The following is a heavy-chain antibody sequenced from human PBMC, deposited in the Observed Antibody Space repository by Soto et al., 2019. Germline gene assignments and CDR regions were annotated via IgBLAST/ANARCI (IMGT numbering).Heavy chain of an antibody. CDR3: AKDIGYCSGTSCYLFGYYYGMDV. Sequence: GGSLRLSCAASGFTFDDYAMHWVRQAPGKGLEWVSLISWDGGSTYYADSVKGRFTISRDNSKNSLYLQMNSLSAEDTALYYCAKDIGYCSGTSCYLFGYYYGMDVWGQGXTVTVYS. CDR2: ISWDGGST. J-gene: IGHJ6*02. V-gene: IGHV3-43D*04. D-gene: IGHD2-2*01. CDR1: GFTFDDYA.